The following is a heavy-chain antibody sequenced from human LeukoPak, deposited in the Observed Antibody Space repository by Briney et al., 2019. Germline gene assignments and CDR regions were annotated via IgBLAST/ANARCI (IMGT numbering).Heavy chain of an antibody. Sequence: SETLSLTCTVSGGSISGYYWSWIRQPPGKGLEWIGYIYYSGSTNYNPSLKSRVTISLDTSKNQFSLKLSSVTAADTAMYYCARVLTYGSRTYYFDYWGQGTLVTVSS. D-gene: IGHD3-10*01. CDR2: IYYSGST. CDR1: GGSISGYY. V-gene: IGHV4-59*01. CDR3: ARVLTYGSRTYYFDY. J-gene: IGHJ4*02.